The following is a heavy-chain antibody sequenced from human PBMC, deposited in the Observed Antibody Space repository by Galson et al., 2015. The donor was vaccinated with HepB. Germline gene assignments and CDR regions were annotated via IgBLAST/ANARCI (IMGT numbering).Heavy chain of an antibody. CDR1: RFTFGSYT. CDR3: AKSLTSGWYQYDC. J-gene: IGHJ4*02. CDR2: VSHHGRDT. Sequence: LRLSCAASRFTFGSYTMSWIRQTPGRRLEWVASVSHHGRDTYYADSVQGRFTVSRDNSNNTLFLEMKSLRVGDTARYFCAKSLTSGWYQYDCWGQGILVTVSS. V-gene: IGHV3-23*01. D-gene: IGHD6-19*01.